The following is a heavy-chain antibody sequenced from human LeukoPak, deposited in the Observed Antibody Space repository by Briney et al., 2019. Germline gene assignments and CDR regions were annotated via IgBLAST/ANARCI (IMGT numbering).Heavy chain of an antibody. D-gene: IGHD6-6*01. J-gene: IGHJ4*02. CDR3: PKRSIAARPREDY. V-gene: IGHV3-23*01. CDR2: MSGSGGST. Sequence: PGGSLRLSCAASGFTFSSYAMSWVRQAPGKGLKWIAAMSGSGGSTIYGESVKGRFTIARDNSKITTYLNMKSLSAEKAAVYYCPKRSIAARPREDYWGQGKLVTVSS. CDR1: GFTFSSYA.